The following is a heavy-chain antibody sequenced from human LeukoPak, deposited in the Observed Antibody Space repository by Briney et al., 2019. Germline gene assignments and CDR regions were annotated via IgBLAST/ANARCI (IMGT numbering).Heavy chain of an antibody. V-gene: IGHV4-39*06. D-gene: IGHD3-16*01. CDR3: ARGRYGWLPFDY. J-gene: IGHJ4*02. Sequence: SETLSLTCTVSGGSISSGSYYWSWIRQPAGKGLEWIGSIYYSGSTYYNPSLKSRVTISVDTSKNQFTLNLSSVTAADTAVYYCARGRYGWLPFDYWGQGTLVTVSS. CDR1: GGSISSGSYY. CDR2: IYYSGST.